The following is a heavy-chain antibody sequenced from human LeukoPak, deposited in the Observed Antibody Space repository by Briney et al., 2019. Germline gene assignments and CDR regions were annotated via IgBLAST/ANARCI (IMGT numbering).Heavy chain of an antibody. J-gene: IGHJ4*02. D-gene: IGHD3-10*01. V-gene: IGHV4-59*08. CDR2: IYSSGNT. CDR3: ARHPHYGSGSYYIGGG. Sequence: SETLSLTCTVSGGSISDYYWSWIRQPPGKGLEWIGYIYSSGNTNYNPSLKSRVTITVDTSKKQFSLKLSSVTAADTAVYYCARHPHYGSGSYYIGGGWGQGTLVTVSS. CDR1: GGSISDYY.